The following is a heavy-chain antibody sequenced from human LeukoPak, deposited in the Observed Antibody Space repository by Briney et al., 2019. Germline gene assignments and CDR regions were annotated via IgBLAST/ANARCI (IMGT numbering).Heavy chain of an antibody. D-gene: IGHD2-15*01. CDR3: AKDDDPTATPDY. CDR2: IRYDASNK. V-gene: IGHV3-30*02. J-gene: IGHJ4*02. Sequence: GGSLRLSCAASGFTFSSYGMHWVRQAPGKGLDWVAFIRYDASNKYYADSVKGRFTISRDNSKNTLYLQMNSLRAEDTAVYYCAKDDDPTATPDYWGQGTLVTVSS. CDR1: GFTFSSYG.